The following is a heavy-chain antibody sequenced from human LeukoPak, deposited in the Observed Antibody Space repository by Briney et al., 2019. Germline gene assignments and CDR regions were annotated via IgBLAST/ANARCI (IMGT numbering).Heavy chain of an antibody. V-gene: IGHV4-34*01. D-gene: IGHD6-13*01. CDR3: ARGRFSSSWYGAFDI. J-gene: IGHJ3*02. CDR2: INHSGST. Sequence: NPSETLSLTCAVYGGSFSGYYRSWIRQPPGKGLEWIGEINHSGSTNYNPSLKSRVTISVDTSKNQFSLKLSPVTAADTAVYYCARGRFSSSWYGAFDIWGQGTMVTVSS. CDR1: GGSFSGYY.